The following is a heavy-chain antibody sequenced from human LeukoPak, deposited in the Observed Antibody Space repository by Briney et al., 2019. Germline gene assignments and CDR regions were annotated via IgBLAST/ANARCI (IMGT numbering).Heavy chain of an antibody. CDR2: IYSGGST. Sequence: GSLRLSCAASGFTVSSNYMSWVRQAPGKGLEWVSVIYSGGSTYYADSVKGRFTISRDNSKNTLYLQMNSLRAEDTAVYYCARAMVRGVQPYYYGMDVWGQGTTVTVSS. D-gene: IGHD3-10*01. CDR1: GFTVSSNY. J-gene: IGHJ6*02. V-gene: IGHV3-66*01. CDR3: ARAMVRGVQPYYYGMDV.